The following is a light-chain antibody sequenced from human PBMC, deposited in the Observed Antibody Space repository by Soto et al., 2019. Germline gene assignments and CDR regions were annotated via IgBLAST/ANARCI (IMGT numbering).Light chain of an antibody. Sequence: DIHMTQSPSSLSASVGDTVTITCQASQAISHHLNWYQHKPGKAPTLLIYDAYNLETRVPSRFRGRVSGTDSTFSITSLQPDVKATYFCQQYDDLSPTFGPGTKVV. V-gene: IGKV1-33*01. J-gene: IGKJ3*01. CDR3: QQYDDLSPT. CDR1: QAISHH. CDR2: DAY.